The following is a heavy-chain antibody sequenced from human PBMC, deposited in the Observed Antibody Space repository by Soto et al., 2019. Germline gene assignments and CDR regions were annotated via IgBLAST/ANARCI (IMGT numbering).Heavy chain of an antibody. Sequence: QVQLVQSGAEVKKPGSSVKVSCKASGGTFSSYTISWVRQAPGQGLEWMGRIIPILGIANYAQKVQGRVTITADKSTSTAYMELSSLRSEDTAVYYCARGRNSGYDYTPPDYWGQGTLVTVSS. CDR1: GGTFSSYT. V-gene: IGHV1-69*02. D-gene: IGHD5-12*01. J-gene: IGHJ4*02. CDR2: IIPILGIA. CDR3: ARGRNSGYDYTPPDY.